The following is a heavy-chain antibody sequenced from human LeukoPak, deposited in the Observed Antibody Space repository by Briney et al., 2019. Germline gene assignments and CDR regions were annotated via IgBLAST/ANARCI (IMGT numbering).Heavy chain of an antibody. D-gene: IGHD3-10*01. Sequence: ASVKVSYKASGYTFTSYGFSWVRHAPGQGLEWMAWINAYNGDTNFAQKVQGRVTLTTDTSTSTAYMELRSLRSDDTAVYYCARDGSGQWLDYWGQGTLVTVSS. CDR1: GYTFTSYG. CDR2: INAYNGDT. J-gene: IGHJ4*02. V-gene: IGHV1-18*01. CDR3: ARDGSGQWLDY.